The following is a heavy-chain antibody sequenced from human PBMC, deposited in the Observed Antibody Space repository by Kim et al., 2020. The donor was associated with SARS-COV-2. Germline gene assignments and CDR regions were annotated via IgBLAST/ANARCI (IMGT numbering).Heavy chain of an antibody. Sequence: TDNAAPGKGRFTISRDDSQNRLYLQMNTLKVEDTAVYYCSAGAGRSDTDYWGQGTLVTVSS. CDR2: T. V-gene: IGHV3-15*01. J-gene: IGHJ4*02. CDR3: SAGAGRSDTDY. D-gene: IGHD2-8*02.